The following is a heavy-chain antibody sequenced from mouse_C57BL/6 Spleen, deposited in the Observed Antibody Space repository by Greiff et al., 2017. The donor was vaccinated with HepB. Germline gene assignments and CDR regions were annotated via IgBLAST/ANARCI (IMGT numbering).Heavy chain of an antibody. V-gene: IGHV1-61*01. CDR2: IYPSDSET. CDR3: AREGYYYGSSPYWYFDV. D-gene: IGHD1-1*01. Sequence: VQLQQPGAELVRPGSSVKLSCKASGYTFTSYWMDWVKQRPGQGLEWIGNIYPSDSETHYNQKFKDKATLTVDKSSSTAYMQLSSLTSEDSAVYYCAREGYYYGSSPYWYFDVWGTGTTVTVSS. J-gene: IGHJ1*03. CDR1: GYTFTSYW.